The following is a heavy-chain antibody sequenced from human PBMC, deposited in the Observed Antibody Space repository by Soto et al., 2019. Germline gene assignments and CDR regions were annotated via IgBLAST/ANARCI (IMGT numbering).Heavy chain of an antibody. V-gene: IGHV4-34*01. Sequence: QVQLQQWGAGLLKPSETLSLTCAVYGGSFSGYYLSWIRQPPGKGLEWIGEINHSGSTNYNPSLKSRVTISVDPSKNQFSLKLSSVTAADTAVYYWARSRAGWLGSYYFGYWGQGTLVTVSS. CDR2: INHSGST. CDR1: GGSFSGYY. D-gene: IGHD6-19*01. CDR3: ARSRAGWLGSYYFGY. J-gene: IGHJ4*02.